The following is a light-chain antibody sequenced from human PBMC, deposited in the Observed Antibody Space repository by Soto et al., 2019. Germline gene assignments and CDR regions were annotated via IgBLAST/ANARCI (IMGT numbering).Light chain of an antibody. V-gene: IGKV3-20*01. CDR3: QQYGSSSWT. CDR2: GAS. Sequence: IDLKKSQDTLSFSTGQRATISSTASQSVSSSYLAWYQQKPGQAPRLLIYGASSRATGIPDRFSGSGSGTDFTLTISRLEPEDFAVYYCQQYGSSSWTFGQGTKVDIK. CDR1: QSVSSSY. J-gene: IGKJ1*01.